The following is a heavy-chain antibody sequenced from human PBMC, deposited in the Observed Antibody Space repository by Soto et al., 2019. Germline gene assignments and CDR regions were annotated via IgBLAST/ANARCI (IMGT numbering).Heavy chain of an antibody. CDR3: AGSIAVAPYYYYYMDV. J-gene: IGHJ6*03. D-gene: IGHD6-19*01. CDR2: MCDSGSS. V-gene: IGHV4-59*01. Sequence: SETLSLTCSVSGGSISNYCWSWIRQPPGKGPEWIGYMCDSGSSNYNPSLKSRVTISVATSKSQFSLKLSSVTAADTAVYYCAGSIAVAPYYYYYMDVWGKGTTVTVS. CDR1: GGSISNYC.